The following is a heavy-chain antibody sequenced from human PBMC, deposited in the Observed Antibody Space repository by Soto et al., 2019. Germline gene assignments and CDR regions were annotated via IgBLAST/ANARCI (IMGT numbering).Heavy chain of an antibody. Sequence: EVQLVESGGGLVHPGGSLRLSCTAPGFTFSTHWMHWVRQAPGKGLVWVSRINSDASTTDYADSERGRFTISRDRAKSALYLQMAGLLAEGTAVYFCASGLGVRSSSWYDYWGQGTLLTVSS. V-gene: IGHV3-74*01. CDR3: ASGLGVRSSSWYDY. D-gene: IGHD6-13*01. CDR2: INSDASTT. CDR1: GFTFSTHW. J-gene: IGHJ4*02.